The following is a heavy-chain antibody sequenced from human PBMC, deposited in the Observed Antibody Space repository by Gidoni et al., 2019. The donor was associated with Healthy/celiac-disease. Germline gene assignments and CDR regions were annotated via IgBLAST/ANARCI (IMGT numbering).Heavy chain of an antibody. J-gene: IGHJ3*02. CDR3: ARDEVGYSGYDAFDI. V-gene: IGHV3-21*01. CDR1: GFTFSSYS. D-gene: IGHD5-12*01. CDR2: ISSSSSYI. Sequence: EVQLVESGGGLVKPGGSLRLSCAASGFTFSSYSMNWVRQAPGKGLEWVSSISSSSSYIYYADSVKGRFTISRDNAKNSLYLQMNSLRAEDTAVYYCARDEVGYSGYDAFDIWGQGTMVTVSS.